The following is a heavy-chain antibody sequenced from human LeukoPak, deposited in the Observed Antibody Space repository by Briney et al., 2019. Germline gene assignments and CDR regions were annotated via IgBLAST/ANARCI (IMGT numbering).Heavy chain of an antibody. D-gene: IGHD6-13*01. CDR3: ARVKTAAGGDWFDP. V-gene: IGHV4-59*01. J-gene: IGHJ5*02. CDR1: GGSIRSYY. Sequence: ETVSLTCTVSGGSIRSYYWSWIRQPPGKGLEWIGYIYYSGSTNYNPSLKSRVTISVDTSKNQFSLNLTSVTAADTAVYYCARVKTAAGGDWFDPWGQGTLVTVSS. CDR2: IYYSGST.